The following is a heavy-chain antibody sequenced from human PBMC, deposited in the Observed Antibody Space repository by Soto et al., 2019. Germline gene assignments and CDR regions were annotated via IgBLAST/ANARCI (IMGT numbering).Heavy chain of an antibody. CDR3: ARDRWGAAAGTGGMDV. CDR2: ISYDGSNK. V-gene: IGHV3-30-3*01. CDR1: GFTFSSYA. Sequence: QVQLVESGGGVVQPGRSLRLSCAASGFTFSSYAMHWVRQAPGKGLEWVAVISYDGSNKYYADSVKGRFTISRDNSKNTLYLQMNSLRAEDTAVYYCARDRWGAAAGTGGMDVWGQGTTVTVSS. D-gene: IGHD6-13*01. J-gene: IGHJ6*02.